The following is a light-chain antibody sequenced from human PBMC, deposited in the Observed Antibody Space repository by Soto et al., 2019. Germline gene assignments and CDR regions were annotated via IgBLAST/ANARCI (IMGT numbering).Light chain of an antibody. CDR2: AAS. CDR1: EDVSTW. CDR3: QQANSFPS. V-gene: IGKV1-12*02. J-gene: IGKJ5*01. Sequence: DIQMTQPPPSVSASVGDRVTITCRASEDVSTWLAWYQRKPGKGPKLLIYAASSLQSGVPSRFSGSGSGTEFTLTISSLQPEDSATYFCQQANSFPSFGQGTRLEN.